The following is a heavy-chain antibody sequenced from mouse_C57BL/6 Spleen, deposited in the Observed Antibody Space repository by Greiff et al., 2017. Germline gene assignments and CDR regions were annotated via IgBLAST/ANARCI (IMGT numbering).Heavy chain of an antibody. CDR2: ISYDGSN. Sequence: ESVPGLVKPSQSLSLTCSVTGYSITSGYYWNWIRQFPGNKLEWMGYISYDGSNNYTPSLQNRISITRDTSKNQFFLKLNSVTTEDTATYYCARVGYYGSSLLFAYWGQGTLVTVSA. J-gene: IGHJ3*01. CDR1: GYSITSGYY. CDR3: ARVGYYGSSLLFAY. D-gene: IGHD1-1*01. V-gene: IGHV3-6*01.